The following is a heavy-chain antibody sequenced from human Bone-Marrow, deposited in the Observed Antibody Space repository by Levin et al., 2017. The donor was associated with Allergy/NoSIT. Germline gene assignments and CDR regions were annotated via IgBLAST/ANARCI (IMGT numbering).Heavy chain of an antibody. CDR1: GDSVSSNSAA. D-gene: IGHD2-2*01. CDR3: ARCALPFSSTSCYGAFDI. V-gene: IGHV6-1*01. Sequence: MASETLSLTCAISGDSVSSNSAAWNWIRQSPSRGLEWLGRTYYRSKWYNDYAVSVKSRITINPDTSKNQFSLQLNSVTPEDTAVYYCARCALPFSSTSCYGAFDIWGQGTMVTVSS. J-gene: IGHJ3*02. CDR2: TYYRSKWYN.